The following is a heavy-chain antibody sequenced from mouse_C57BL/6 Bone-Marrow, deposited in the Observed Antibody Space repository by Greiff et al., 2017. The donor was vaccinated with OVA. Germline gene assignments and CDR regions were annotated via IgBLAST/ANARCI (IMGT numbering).Heavy chain of an antibody. V-gene: IGHV1-7*01. CDR1: GYTFTSYC. Sequence: VQLQESGADLAKPGASVKLSCTASGYTFTSYCMHWVQQLPGPGLAWIGYINPSSGYSKYNQKFTDNATLPAAQSSNTAYKLLSSLTYEDSAVYYCGRSDGYYSAWFAYWGKGTLVTVSA. CDR2: INPSSGYS. J-gene: IGHJ3*01. D-gene: IGHD2-3*01. CDR3: GRSDGYYSAWFAY.